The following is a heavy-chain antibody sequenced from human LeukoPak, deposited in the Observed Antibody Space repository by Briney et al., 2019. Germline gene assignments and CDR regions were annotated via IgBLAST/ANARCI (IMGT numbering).Heavy chain of an antibody. Sequence: GGSLRLSCAASGFTFSSYGMHWVRQATGKGLEWVAVISYDGSNKYYADSVKGRFTISRDNSKNTLYLQMNSLRAEDTAVYYCAKGIVAPVGATRSYGMDVWGQGTTLTVSS. CDR1: GFTFSSYG. CDR3: AKGIVAPVGATRSYGMDV. D-gene: IGHD1-26*01. CDR2: ISYDGSNK. J-gene: IGHJ6*02. V-gene: IGHV3-30*18.